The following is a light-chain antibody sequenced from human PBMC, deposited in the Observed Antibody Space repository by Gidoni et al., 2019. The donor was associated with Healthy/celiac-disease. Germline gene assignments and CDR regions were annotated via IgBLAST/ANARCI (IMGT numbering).Light chain of an antibody. Sequence: DIVMTQSPLSLHVTPGEPASISCRSSQSLLHSNGYNYLDWYLQKPGQSPQLLIYLGSNRASGVPDRFSGSGSGTDFTLKISRVEAEDVGVYYCMQAIQTPFTFGPGTKVDIK. V-gene: IGKV2-28*01. CDR2: LGS. J-gene: IGKJ3*01. CDR1: QSLLHSNGYNY. CDR3: MQAIQTPFT.